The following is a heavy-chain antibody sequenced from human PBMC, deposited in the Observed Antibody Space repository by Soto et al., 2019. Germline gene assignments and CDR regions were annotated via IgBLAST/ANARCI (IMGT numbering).Heavy chain of an antibody. CDR3: GREYSGSTIGY. D-gene: IGHD5-12*01. Sequence: GESLKISCAASGFTFSSYWMHWVRQAPGKGLVWVSRINRDGSSTTYADSVKGRFTISRDNAKNTLYLQMNSLRAEDTAVYYCGREYSGSTIGYWGQGTLVTVSS. J-gene: IGHJ4*02. CDR2: INRDGSST. CDR1: GFTFSSYW. V-gene: IGHV3-74*01.